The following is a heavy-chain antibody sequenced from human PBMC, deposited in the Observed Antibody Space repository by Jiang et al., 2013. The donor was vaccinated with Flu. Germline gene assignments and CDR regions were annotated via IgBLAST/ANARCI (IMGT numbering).Heavy chain of an antibody. D-gene: IGHD2-8*02. CDR2: ISLYNGNT. V-gene: IGHV1-18*01. Sequence: SVKVSCKASGYTFTSHGINWVRQAPGQGLEWMGWISLYNGNTIYAQKFQDRVTMTTDASTSTAYMELRSLSSDDTAVYYCARISGGAPVYYFDYWGQGALVTVSS. CDR3: ARISGGAPVYYFDY. J-gene: IGHJ4*02. CDR1: GYTFTSHG.